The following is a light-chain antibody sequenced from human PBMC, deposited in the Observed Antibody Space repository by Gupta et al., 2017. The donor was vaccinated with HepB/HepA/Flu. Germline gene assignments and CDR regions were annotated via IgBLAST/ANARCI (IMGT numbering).Light chain of an antibody. CDR2: KDS. Sequence: SSALPQPPSVSVSPGQTARITCSGDALPKQYAYWYQQKPGQAPVLVIYKDSERPSGIPERFSGSSSGTTGTLTISGVQAEDEADYYCQSADSSGTYYVFGTGTKVTVL. J-gene: IGLJ1*01. V-gene: IGLV3-25*03. CDR3: QSADSSGTYYV. CDR1: ALPKQY.